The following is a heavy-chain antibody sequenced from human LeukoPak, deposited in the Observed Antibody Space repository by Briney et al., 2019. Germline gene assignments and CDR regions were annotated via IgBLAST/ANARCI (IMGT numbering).Heavy chain of an antibody. V-gene: IGHV3-23*01. D-gene: IGHD3-22*01. Sequence: GSLRLSCAASGFTFRSYAMSWVRQAPGKGLEWVSSSSDSGRSTHYADSVKGRFTISRDNSKDTLYLQLNGLTVEDTAVYYCATDRANTYDTTGYFINWGQGTLVTVSS. CDR3: ATDRANTYDTTGYFIN. CDR1: GFTFRSYA. CDR2: SSDSGRST. J-gene: IGHJ4*02.